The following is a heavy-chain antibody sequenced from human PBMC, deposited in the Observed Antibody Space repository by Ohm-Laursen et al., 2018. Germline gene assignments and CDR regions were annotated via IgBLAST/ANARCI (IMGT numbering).Heavy chain of an antibody. Sequence: LRLSCAASGFTFSPTGMTWVRQAPGKGLEWVSAISFTSDPYYAESLRGRFTVSRDNTRNSVYLQMNSLRDEDTGVYYCARDGSGWSRDVWGQGTTVIVSS. CDR2: ISFTSDP. CDR3: ARDGSGWSRDV. CDR1: GFTFSPTG. V-gene: IGHV3-69-1*01. J-gene: IGHJ6*02. D-gene: IGHD6-13*01.